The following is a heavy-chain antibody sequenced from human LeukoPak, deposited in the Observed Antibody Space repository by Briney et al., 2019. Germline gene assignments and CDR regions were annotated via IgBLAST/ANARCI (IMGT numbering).Heavy chain of an antibody. D-gene: IGHD3-3*01. Sequence: TGGSLRFSCAASGFSFSSDAMSWVRQAPGKGLEWVSAISGSGGSTYYADSVKGRFIISRDNSKNTLYLQMSSLRAEDTAVYYCAKGLRFFDYWGQGTLVTVSA. CDR2: ISGSGGST. CDR1: GFSFSSDA. CDR3: AKGLRFFDY. V-gene: IGHV3-23*01. J-gene: IGHJ4*02.